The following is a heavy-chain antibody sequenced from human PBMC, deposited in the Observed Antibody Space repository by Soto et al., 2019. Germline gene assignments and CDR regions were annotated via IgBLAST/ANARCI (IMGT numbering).Heavy chain of an antibody. CDR1: GFTFSSYA. V-gene: IGHV3-23*01. J-gene: IGHJ4*02. CDR3: AKGPRSWDSSSNY. D-gene: IGHD6-6*01. CDR2: ISGSGGST. Sequence: EVQLLESGGGLVQPGGSLRLSCAASGFTFSSYAMSWVRQAPGKGLEWVSAISGSGGSTYYADSVKGRFTISRDNSKNTLYLQMNSLRTEDTAVYYCAKGPRSWDSSSNYWGQGTLVTVSS.